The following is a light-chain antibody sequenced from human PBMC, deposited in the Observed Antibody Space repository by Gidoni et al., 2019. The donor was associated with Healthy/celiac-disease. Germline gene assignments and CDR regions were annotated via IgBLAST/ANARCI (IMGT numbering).Light chain of an antibody. J-gene: IGLJ2*01. CDR2: LNSDGSH. CDR1: SGHSSYA. V-gene: IGLV4-69*01. CDR3: QTWGTGILVV. Sequence: QLVLTQSPSASASLGASVKLTCTLRSGHSSYAIAWHQQQPEKGPRYLMKLNSDGSHSKGDGIPDRFSGSSSGAERYLTISSLQSEDEADYYCQTWGTGILVVFGGGTKLTVL.